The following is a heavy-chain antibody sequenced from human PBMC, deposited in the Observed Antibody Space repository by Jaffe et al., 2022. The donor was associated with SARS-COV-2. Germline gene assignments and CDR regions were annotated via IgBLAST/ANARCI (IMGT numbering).Heavy chain of an antibody. V-gene: IGHV3-33*01. CDR3: ARDTRRPHYDSSGYYGYGMDV. J-gene: IGHJ6*02. Sequence: QVQLVESGGGVVQPGRSLRLSCAASGFTFSSYGMHWVRQAPGKGLEWVAVIWYDGSNKYYADSVKGRFTISRDNSKNTLYLQMNSLRAEDTAVYYCARDTRRPHYDSSGYYGYGMDVWGQGTTVTVSS. D-gene: IGHD3-22*01. CDR1: GFTFSSYG. CDR2: IWYDGSNK.